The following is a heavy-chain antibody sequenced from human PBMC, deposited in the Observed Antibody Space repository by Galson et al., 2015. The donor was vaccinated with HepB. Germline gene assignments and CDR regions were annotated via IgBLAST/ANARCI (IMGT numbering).Heavy chain of an antibody. J-gene: IGHJ6*02. CDR1: GFSVNSNY. D-gene: IGHD6-19*01. Sequence: SLRLSCAASGFSVNSNYISWVRQAPGKGLEWVSFMYGDATFYADSVRGRFTISRDNFENTVYLHMNSLRVDDTAVYYCARDGGSGTPVPGGIIYYGMDVWGHGTTVTVSS. V-gene: IGHV3-66*01. CDR3: ARDGGSGTPVPGGIIYYGMDV. CDR2: MYGDAT.